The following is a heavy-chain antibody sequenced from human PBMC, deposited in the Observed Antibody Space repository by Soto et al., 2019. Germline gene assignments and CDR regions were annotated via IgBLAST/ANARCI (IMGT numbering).Heavy chain of an antibody. D-gene: IGHD3-3*01. CDR1: GYSISSGYY. CDR3: ARPITIFGVAYDAFDI. CDR2: IYHSGST. J-gene: IGHJ3*02. Sequence: SETLSLTCAVSGYSISSGYYWGWIRQPPGKGLEWIGSIYHSGSTYYNPSLKSRVTISVDTSKNQFSLKLSSVTAADTAVYYCARPITIFGVAYDAFDIWGQGTMVTVSS. V-gene: IGHV4-38-2*01.